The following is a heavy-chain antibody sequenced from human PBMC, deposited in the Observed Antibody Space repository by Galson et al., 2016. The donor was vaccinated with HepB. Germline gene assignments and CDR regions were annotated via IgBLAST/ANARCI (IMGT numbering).Heavy chain of an antibody. J-gene: IGHJ4*02. V-gene: IGHV4-31*03. Sequence: TLSLTCTVSGASISSGGYYWSWIRQHPGKGLEWIGYFYYSGGTYYNPSLKSRPTISVDTSKNQFSLNLSSVTAADTAVYYRARDSNYGGKDYFDQWGQGTLVTVSS. CDR3: ARDSNYGGKDYFDQ. CDR1: GASISSGGYY. D-gene: IGHD4-23*01. CDR2: FYYSGGT.